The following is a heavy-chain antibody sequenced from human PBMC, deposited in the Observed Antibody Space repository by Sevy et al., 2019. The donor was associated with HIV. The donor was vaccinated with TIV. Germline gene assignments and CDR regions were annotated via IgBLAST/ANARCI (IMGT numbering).Heavy chain of an antibody. Sequence: ASVKVSCKASGYTFTSYGISWVRQAPGQGLEWMGWISAYNGNTNYAQKFQGRVTMTTDTSTSTAYMELRSLRSDDTAVYYCARDCCGGDFNWFDPWGQGTLVTVSS. V-gene: IGHV1-18*01. J-gene: IGHJ5*02. CDR2: ISAYNGNT. D-gene: IGHD2-21*02. CDR3: ARDCCGGDFNWFDP. CDR1: GYTFTSYG.